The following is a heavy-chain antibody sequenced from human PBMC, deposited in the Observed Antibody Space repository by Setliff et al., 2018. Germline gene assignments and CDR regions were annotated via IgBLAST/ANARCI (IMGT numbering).Heavy chain of an antibody. Sequence: PSETLSLTCTVSGGGGSFSAYYWSWIRQPPGKGLEWIGEISPGGSTIYNPSLRSRVTISIDTSKDQFSLTVTSVTAADTAMYYCARGRNVAARLLDSWGQGTLVTVSS. D-gene: IGHD6-6*01. V-gene: IGHV4-34*01. CDR1: GGGGSFSAYY. J-gene: IGHJ4*02. CDR3: ARGRNVAARLLDS. CDR2: ISPGGST.